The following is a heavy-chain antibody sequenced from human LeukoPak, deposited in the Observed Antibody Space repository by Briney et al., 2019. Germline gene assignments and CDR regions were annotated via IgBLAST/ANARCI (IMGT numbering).Heavy chain of an antibody. J-gene: IGHJ4*02. Sequence: GGSLRLSCAASGFTFSSYSMNWVRQAPGKGLEWVSSISSSSSYIYYADSVKGRFTISRDNAKNSLYLQMDSLRAEDTAVYYCARDLEYDATLDYWGQGTLVTVSS. CDR3: ARDLEYDATLDY. CDR1: GFTFSSYS. D-gene: IGHD2/OR15-2a*01. V-gene: IGHV3-21*01. CDR2: ISSSSSYI.